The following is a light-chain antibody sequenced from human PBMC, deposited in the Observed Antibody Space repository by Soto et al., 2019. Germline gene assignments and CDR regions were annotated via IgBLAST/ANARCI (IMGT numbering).Light chain of an antibody. CDR2: SAS. Sequence: EIVMTQSPATLSVSPGERATLSCRASQRVSTNLAWYQQKPGQAPRLLIYSASTRATGIPGRFSGSGTETEFTLTISSLQSEDFALYYCQQYSDWPPTYTFGQGTKLEIK. J-gene: IGKJ2*01. CDR1: QRVSTN. CDR3: QQYSDWPPTYT. V-gene: IGKV3-15*01.